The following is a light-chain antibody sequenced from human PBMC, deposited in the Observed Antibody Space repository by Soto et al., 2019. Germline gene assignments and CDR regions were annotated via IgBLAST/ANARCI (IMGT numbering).Light chain of an antibody. CDR2: EVT. CDR3: SSYSTTPAPQLV. V-gene: IGLV2-14*01. J-gene: IGLJ3*02. CDR1: INDIGSYHY. Sequence: QSALTQPASVSGSPGQSITISCTGTINDIGSYHYLAWYQHHPGKAHKLIIYEVTHRPSGVSNRFSASKSGNTASLTVSGLQAEDEADYYCSSYSTTPAPQLVVGGGTKLTLL.